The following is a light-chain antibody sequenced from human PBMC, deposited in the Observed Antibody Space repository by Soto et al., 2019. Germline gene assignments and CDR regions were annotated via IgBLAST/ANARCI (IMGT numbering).Light chain of an antibody. J-gene: IGKJ1*01. CDR3: QQYANSPPT. CDR2: GAS. CDR1: QSVSSNY. V-gene: IGKV3-20*01. Sequence: EILLTQSPGTLSLSPGERATLSCRASQSVSSNYLAWYQQKPGQAPRLLIYGASTRATGIPDRFSGSGSGTDFTLTISRLEPEDFAVYYCQQYANSPPTFGQGTKV.